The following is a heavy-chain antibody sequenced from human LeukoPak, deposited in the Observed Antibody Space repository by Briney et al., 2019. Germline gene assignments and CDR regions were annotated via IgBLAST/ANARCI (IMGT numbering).Heavy chain of an antibody. CDR2: LTGGGDDA. J-gene: IGHJ4*02. V-gene: IGHV3-23*01. CDR3: AKDGPSWGSYFHY. CDR1: GFTFSIYT. D-gene: IGHD3-16*01. Sequence: GGSLRLSCAASGFTFSIYTMNRVRQAPGKGLKWVSSLTGGGDDAHFADSVKGRFAISRDNSRGTLYLQMNSLRAEDTAIYYCAKDGPSWGSYFHYWGQGILVTVSS.